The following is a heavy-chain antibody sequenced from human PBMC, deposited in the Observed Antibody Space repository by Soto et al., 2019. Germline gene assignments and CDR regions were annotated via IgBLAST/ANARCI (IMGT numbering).Heavy chain of an antibody. Sequence: SETMCVTCTVAGGNISSGCCCWSGISKPPGKGLEWIGYIYYSGSTYYNPSLKSRVTISVDTSKNQLSLKLSSVTSADTAVYYCAREFQYCISTSCYLDAFDIWGQGTMGTVSS. CDR2: IYYSGST. V-gene: IGHV4-30-4*01. CDR1: GGNISSGCCC. CDR3: AREFQYCISTSCYLDAFDI. D-gene: IGHD2-2*01. J-gene: IGHJ3*02.